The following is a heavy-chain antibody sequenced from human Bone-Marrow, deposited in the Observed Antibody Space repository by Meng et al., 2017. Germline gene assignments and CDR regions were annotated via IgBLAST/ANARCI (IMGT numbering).Heavy chain of an antibody. CDR1: GFTFSSYS. D-gene: IGHD6-13*01. CDR3: ARDGLGSSSLLPDY. CDR2: ISSSSYI. Sequence: GESLKISCAASGFTFSSYSMNWVRQAPGKGLEWVSSISSSSYIYYADSVKGRFTISRDNAKNSLYLQMNSLRAEDTAVYYCARDGLGSSSLLPDYWGQGTLVTVSS. J-gene: IGHJ4*02. V-gene: IGHV3-21*01.